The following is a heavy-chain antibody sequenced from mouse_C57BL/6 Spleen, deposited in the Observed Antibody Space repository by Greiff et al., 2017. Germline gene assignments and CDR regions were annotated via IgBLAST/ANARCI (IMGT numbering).Heavy chain of an antibody. CDR2: IDPSDSET. J-gene: IGHJ2*01. D-gene: IGHD1-1*01. V-gene: IGHV1-52*01. CDR1: GYTFTSYW. Sequence: QVHVKQPGAELVRPGSSVKLSCKASGYTFTSYWMHWVKQRPIQGLEWIGNIDPSDSETHYNQKFKDKATLTVDKSSSTAYMQLSSLTSEDSAVYYCARSTTVVNYFDYWGQGTTLTVSS. CDR3: ARSTTVVNYFDY.